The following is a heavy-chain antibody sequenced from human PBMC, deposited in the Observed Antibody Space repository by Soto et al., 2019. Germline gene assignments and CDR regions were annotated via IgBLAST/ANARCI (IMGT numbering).Heavy chain of an antibody. J-gene: IGHJ3*02. CDR1: GYTFTSYA. V-gene: IGHV1-18*01. Sequence: ASVKVSCKASGYTFTSYAMHWVRQAPGQRLEWMGWISAYNGNTNYAQKLQGRVTMTTDTSTSTAYMELRSLRSDDTAVYYCASLLFGDDAFDIWGQGTMVTVSS. CDR2: ISAYNGNT. D-gene: IGHD3-16*01. CDR3: ASLLFGDDAFDI.